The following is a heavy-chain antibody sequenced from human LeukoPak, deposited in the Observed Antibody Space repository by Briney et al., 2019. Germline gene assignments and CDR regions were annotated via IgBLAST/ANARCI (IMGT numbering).Heavy chain of an antibody. Sequence: GGSLRLSCAASGFTFINAWMSWVRQAPGKGLEWVSVIYSGGNTYYADSVKGRFTISRDNSKNTVYLQMNSLRAEDTAVYYCARGETSSYDYWGQGTLVTVSS. CDR2: IYSGGNT. CDR3: ARGETSSYDY. J-gene: IGHJ4*02. D-gene: IGHD2-2*01. V-gene: IGHV3-53*01. CDR1: GFTFINAW.